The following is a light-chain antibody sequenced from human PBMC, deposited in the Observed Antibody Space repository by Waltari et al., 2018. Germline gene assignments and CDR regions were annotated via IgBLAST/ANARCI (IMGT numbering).Light chain of an antibody. CDR2: GVS. J-gene: IGKJ1*01. V-gene: IGKV3D-15*01. CDR3: QQYYEWQT. Sequence: EIVMTQSPAVLSVSPGQRAPLSCRASETVTSHLAWYQQKPGQAPRLLIYGVSTRAAGIPARFSGSGSETEFTLTVTSLQSEDCAVYYCQQYYEWQTFGPGTKVEIK. CDR1: ETVTSH.